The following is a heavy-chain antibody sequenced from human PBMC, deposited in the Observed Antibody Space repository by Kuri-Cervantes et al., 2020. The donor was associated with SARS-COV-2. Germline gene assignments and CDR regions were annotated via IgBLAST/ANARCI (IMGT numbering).Heavy chain of an antibody. CDR3: ARRYCSSTSCYTDYGMDV. CDR1: GGSISSYY. J-gene: IGHJ6*02. D-gene: IGHD2-2*02. CDR2: IYYSGST. V-gene: IGHV4-59*12. Sequence: ESLKISCTVSGGSISSYYWSWIRQPPGKGLEWIGYIYYSGSTNYNPSLKSRVTISVDTSKNQFSLKLSSVTAADTAVYYCARRYCSSTSCYTDYGMDVWGQGTTVTVSS.